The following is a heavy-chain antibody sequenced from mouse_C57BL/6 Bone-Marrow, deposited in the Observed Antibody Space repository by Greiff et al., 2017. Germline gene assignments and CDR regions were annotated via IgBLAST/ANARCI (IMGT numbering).Heavy chain of an antibody. CDR1: GYTFTSYW. CDR3: AREILFFYYYAMHY. V-gene: IGHV1-55*01. CDR2: IYPGSGST. D-gene: IGHD6-1*01. Sequence: QVQLQQPGAELVKPGASVKMSCKASGYTFTSYWITWVKQRPGQGLEWIGDIYPGSGSTNYNEKFKSKATLTVDTSSSTAYMQLSSLTSEGSAVYYCAREILFFYYYAMHYWGQATSVPASS. J-gene: IGHJ4*01.